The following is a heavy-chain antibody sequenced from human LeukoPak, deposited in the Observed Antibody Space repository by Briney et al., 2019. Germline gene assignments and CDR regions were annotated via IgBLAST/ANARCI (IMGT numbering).Heavy chain of an antibody. Sequence: ASVKVSCKASGYTFTSYDINWVRQATGQGLGGMGWMNPNRGNTGYAQKFQGRVTITRNTSISTAYMELSSLRSEDTAVYYCARVVLRYFDWLLWSVCWFDPWGQGTLVTVSS. CDR1: GYTFTSYD. J-gene: IGHJ5*02. CDR3: ARVVLRYFDWLLWSVCWFDP. V-gene: IGHV1-8*03. CDR2: MNPNRGNT. D-gene: IGHD3-9*01.